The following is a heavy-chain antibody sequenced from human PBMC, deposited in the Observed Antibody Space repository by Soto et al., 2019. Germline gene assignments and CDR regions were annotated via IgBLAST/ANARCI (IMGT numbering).Heavy chain of an antibody. CDR1: GFTFSNYA. J-gene: IGHJ3*01. V-gene: IGHV3-23*01. CDR2: ISGGGGST. Sequence: EVQLLESGGGLVQPGGSLRLSCAASGFTFSNYAINWVRLAPGKGLEWVSGISGGGGSTYYADSVKGLFTIFRDTSKNTVFLQMNSLRADDTAVYYCAKGFIVVVTVLRPDDAFDVWGQGTMVTVSS. D-gene: IGHD2-21*02. CDR3: AKGFIVVVTVLRPDDAFDV.